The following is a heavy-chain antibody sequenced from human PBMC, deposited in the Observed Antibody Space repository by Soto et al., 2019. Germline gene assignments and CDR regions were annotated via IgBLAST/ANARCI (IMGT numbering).Heavy chain of an antibody. Sequence: QVQLVESGGGVVQPGRSLRLSCAASGFTFSSYGMHWVRQAPGKGLEWVAVISYDGSNKYYADSVKGRFTISRDNSKNTLYLQMNSLRAEDTAVYYCAKTLITMVRGVIGYWGQGTLVTVSS. D-gene: IGHD3-10*01. CDR3: AKTLITMVRGVIGY. V-gene: IGHV3-30*18. CDR1: GFTFSSYG. CDR2: ISYDGSNK. J-gene: IGHJ4*02.